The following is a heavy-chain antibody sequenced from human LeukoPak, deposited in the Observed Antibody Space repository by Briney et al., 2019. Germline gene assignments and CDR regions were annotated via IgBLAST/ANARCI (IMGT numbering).Heavy chain of an antibody. CDR1: GGTFSSYA. CDR3: ARQDIVVVVAATWFDY. CDR2: ISAYNGNT. D-gene: IGHD2-15*01. V-gene: IGHV1-18*01. J-gene: IGHJ4*02. Sequence: ASVKVSCKASGGTFSSYAISWVRQAPGQGLEWMGWISAYNGNTNYAQKLQGRVTMTTDTSTSTAYMELRSLRSDDTAVYYCARQDIVVVVAATWFDYWGQGTLVTVSS.